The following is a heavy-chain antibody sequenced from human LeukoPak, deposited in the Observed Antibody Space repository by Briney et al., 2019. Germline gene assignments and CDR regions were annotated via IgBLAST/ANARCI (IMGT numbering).Heavy chain of an antibody. CDR3: ARGRLARSPYFDY. Sequence: SETLSLTCTVSGGSIRRSSYYWGWIRQPPGKGVEWIGTIYYGGNTYYTPSLKSRVTISVDTSKNQFSLNLSSVTAADTAVYYCARGRLARSPYFDYWGQGTLVTVSS. D-gene: IGHD6-19*01. CDR1: GGSIRRSSYY. V-gene: IGHV4-39*07. J-gene: IGHJ4*02. CDR2: IYYGGNT.